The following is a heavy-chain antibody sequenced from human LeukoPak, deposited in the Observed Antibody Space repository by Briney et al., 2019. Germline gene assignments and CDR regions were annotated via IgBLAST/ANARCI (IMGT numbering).Heavy chain of an antibody. CDR3: ARDRCGGDCYAKDY. Sequence: GGSLRLSCAASGFTFSSYAMSWVRQAPGKGLEWVSYISSSSSPIYYADSVKGRFTISRDNAKNSVYLQMNSLRAEDTAVYYCARDRCGGDCYAKDYWGQGTLVTVSS. CDR2: ISSSSSPI. D-gene: IGHD2-21*02. CDR1: GFTFSSYA. J-gene: IGHJ4*02. V-gene: IGHV3-48*01.